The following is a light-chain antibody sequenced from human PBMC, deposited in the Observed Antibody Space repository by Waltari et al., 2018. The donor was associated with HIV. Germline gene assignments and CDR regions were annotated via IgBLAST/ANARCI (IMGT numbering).Light chain of an antibody. J-gene: IGKJ2*01. CDR1: QSMSTY. V-gene: IGKV1-39*01. Sequence: DIQMTQSPSSLSASLGDRVTITCRASQSMSTYLNWYQLKPGKAPKLLIYAASSLQSGVPSRFSGSGSGTDFTLTISRLQPEDFATYYCQQSYSAPYTFGQGTKLEVK. CDR2: AAS. CDR3: QQSYSAPYT.